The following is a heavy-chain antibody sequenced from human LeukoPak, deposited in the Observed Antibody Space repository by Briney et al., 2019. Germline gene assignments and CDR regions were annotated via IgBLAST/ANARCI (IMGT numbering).Heavy chain of an antibody. CDR3: AKRPDEDYGENYYGMDV. V-gene: IGHV3-30*18. CDR2: ISYDGGNK. J-gene: IGHJ6*02. Sequence: PGRSLRLSCAASGFTFSSYGMHWVRQAPGKGLEWVAVISYDGGNKYYADSVKGRFTISRDNSKNTLYLQMNSLRAEDTAVYHCAKRPDEDYGENYYGMDVWGQGTTVTVSS. D-gene: IGHD4-17*01. CDR1: GFTFSSYG.